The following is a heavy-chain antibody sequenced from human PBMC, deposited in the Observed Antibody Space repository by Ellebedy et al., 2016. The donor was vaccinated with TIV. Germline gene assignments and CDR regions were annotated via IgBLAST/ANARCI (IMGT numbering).Heavy chain of an antibody. V-gene: IGHV5-51*01. Sequence: GESLKISCNASGYTFTNYWIAWVRQRPGKGLEWMGFIYPRDSDTRYSPSSQCQVTISADKSSNTAYLQWRSLKASDTAVYYCARMVYGSGWDGYFDPWGQGTLVTVSP. CDR2: IYPRDSDT. CDR1: GYTFTNYW. CDR3: ARMVYGSGWDGYFDP. D-gene: IGHD6-19*01. J-gene: IGHJ5*02.